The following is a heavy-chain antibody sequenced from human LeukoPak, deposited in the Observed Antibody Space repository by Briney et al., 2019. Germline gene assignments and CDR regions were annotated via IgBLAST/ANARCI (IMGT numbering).Heavy chain of an antibody. Sequence: SGGSPRLSCAASGFTFNTYGMHWVRQAPGKGLEWIAVVWSDGSNRFYADSVEGRFTISRDNSKNTLYLQMNSLRAEDTAVYYCAKSNTESQTTVGNWGQGTLVSVS. D-gene: IGHD1-14*01. CDR1: GFTFNTYG. CDR2: VWSDGSNR. V-gene: IGHV3-33*06. J-gene: IGHJ4*02. CDR3: AKSNTESQTTVGN.